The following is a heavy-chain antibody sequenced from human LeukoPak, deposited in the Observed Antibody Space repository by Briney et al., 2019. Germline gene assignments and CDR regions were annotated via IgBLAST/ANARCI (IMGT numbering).Heavy chain of an antibody. D-gene: IGHD3-22*01. CDR2: INHSGST. J-gene: IGHJ5*02. V-gene: IGHV4-34*01. CDR1: GGSFSGYY. CDR3: ARGGRSAYYYDSSGHSLPWFDP. Sequence: SETLSLTCAVYGGSFSGYYWSWIRQPPGKGLEWIGEINHSGSTNYNPSLKSRVTISVDTSKNQFSLKLSSVTAADTAVYYCARGGRSAYYYDSSGHSLPWFDPWGQGTLVTVSS.